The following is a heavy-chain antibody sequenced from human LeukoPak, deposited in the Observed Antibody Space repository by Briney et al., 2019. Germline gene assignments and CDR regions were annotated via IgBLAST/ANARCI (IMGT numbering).Heavy chain of an antibody. D-gene: IGHD3-9*01. CDR3: ARVYSNYDILTGYLNLHAFDI. J-gene: IGHJ3*02. V-gene: IGHV4-59*01. CDR1: GGSISTYY. CDR2: IHYTGST. Sequence: PSETLSLTCTVSGGSISTYYWSWIRQPPGKGLECIGYIHYTGSTNYNPSLKSRVTISVDTSKNQFSLKLSSVTAADTAVYYCARVYSNYDILTGYLNLHAFDIWGQGTMVTVSS.